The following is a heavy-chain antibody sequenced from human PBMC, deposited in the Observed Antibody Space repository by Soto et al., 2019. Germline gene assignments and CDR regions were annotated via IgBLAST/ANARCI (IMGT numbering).Heavy chain of an antibody. J-gene: IGHJ4*02. CDR3: NSGWNSDY. CDR1: GFTFSNAW. Sequence: GGSLRLSCAASGFTFSNAWMSWVRQAPGKGLEWVGRIKRKTDGGTTEYAAAVKGRFTISRDDSKNTLYLQMNSLKTEDTAVYYCNSGWNSDYWGQGTLVTVSS. D-gene: IGHD1-7*01. CDR2: IKRKTDGGTT. V-gene: IGHV3-15*01.